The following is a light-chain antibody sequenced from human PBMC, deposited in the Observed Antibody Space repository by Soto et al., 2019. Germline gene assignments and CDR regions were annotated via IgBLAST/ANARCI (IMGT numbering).Light chain of an antibody. CDR3: QQYKNWPPMA. CDR1: QSVSSN. Sequence: EIVMTQSPATLSVSPGERATLSCRASQSVSSNLAWYQQKPGQAPRLLIYGASTRATGIPARFSGSGSGTEFTLTISALQFEDFAFFYCQQYKNWPPMAFGKGTKVKIK. J-gene: IGKJ1*01. CDR2: GAS. V-gene: IGKV3-15*01.